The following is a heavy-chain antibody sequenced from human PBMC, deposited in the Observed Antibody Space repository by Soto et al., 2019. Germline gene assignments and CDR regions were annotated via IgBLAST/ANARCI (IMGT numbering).Heavy chain of an antibody. CDR1: GFTFSGSS. CDR3: DRQGYSDDYYFYGMDV. V-gene: IGHV3-73*01. Sequence: GRSLRLSCAASGFTFSGSSMHWVRQASGKGLEWVGRIRSRVNNYATGYAASVKGRFTISRDDSKNTAYLQMDSLKTEDTAIYYRDRQGYSDDYYFYGMDVWAQGTTVTVSS. J-gene: IGHJ6*02. D-gene: IGHD4-4*01. CDR2: IRSRVNNYAT.